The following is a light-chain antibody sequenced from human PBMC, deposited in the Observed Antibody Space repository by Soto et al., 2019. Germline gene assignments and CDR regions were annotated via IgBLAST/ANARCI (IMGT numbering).Light chain of an antibody. V-gene: IGKV3-11*01. CDR3: QQRSNWPPPT. CDR1: QSVSSY. Sequence: EIVLTQSPATLSLSPWERATLSCRASQSVSSYLAWYKQKPGQATRLLIYDASNRATGIPARFSGSGSGTDFTLPISSLEPEDFAVYYCQQRSNWPPPTFGGGTKVEIK. CDR2: DAS. J-gene: IGKJ4*01.